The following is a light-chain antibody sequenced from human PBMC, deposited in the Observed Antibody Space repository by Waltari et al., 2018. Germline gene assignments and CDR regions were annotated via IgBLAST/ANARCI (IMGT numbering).Light chain of an antibody. V-gene: IGKV1-5*03. CDR1: ESISNW. CDR2: KAS. CDR3: QHFKAFPWT. J-gene: IGKJ1*01. Sequence: DIQMTQSPSTLSASVGDRVTITCRASESISNWLAWYQQKPGKAPKLLIYKASSLESGVPSRFSGSGSGTEFTLTITSLQPGDFATYYCQHFKAFPWTFGQGTKVEIK.